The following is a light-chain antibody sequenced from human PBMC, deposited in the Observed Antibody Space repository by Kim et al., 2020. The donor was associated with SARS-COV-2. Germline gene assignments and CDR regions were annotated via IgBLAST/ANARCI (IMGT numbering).Light chain of an antibody. CDR2: ETN. V-gene: IGLV7-46*01. CDR1: TGTVTNGHY. CDR3: LLSYNGARV. Sequence: QAVVTQESSLTVSPGGTVTLTCGSSTGTVTNGHYPYWFQQRPGQAPRTLNYETNSRRSSTPTRFSGSLLGDKAALTLSGAQPEDEADYYCLLSYNGARVFGGGTQLTVL. J-gene: IGLJ2*01.